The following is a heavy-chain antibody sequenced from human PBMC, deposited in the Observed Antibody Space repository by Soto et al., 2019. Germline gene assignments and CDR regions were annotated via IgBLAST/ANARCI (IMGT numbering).Heavy chain of an antibody. CDR2: INPNSGGT. V-gene: IGHV1-2*04. Sequence: ASVKVSCKASGYTFTGYYMHWVRQAPGQGLEWMGWINPNSGGTNYAQKFQGWVTMTRDTSISTAYMELSRLRSDDTAVYYCARERNDILFGFSYGMAVWGQGTTVTVSS. CDR3: ARERNDILFGFSYGMAV. D-gene: IGHD3-9*01. CDR1: GYTFTGYY. J-gene: IGHJ6*02.